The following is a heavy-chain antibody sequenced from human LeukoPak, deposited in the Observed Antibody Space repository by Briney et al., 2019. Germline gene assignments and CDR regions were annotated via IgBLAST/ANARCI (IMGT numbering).Heavy chain of an antibody. D-gene: IGHD5-24*01. J-gene: IGHJ4*02. CDR3: AKEDDYNYIDY. Sequence: GGSLRLSCAASGFTFSSYAMSWVRQAPGKGQEWVSTISGSGATTYYADSVKGRFTISRDNSKNTLYLQVNNLRAEDTAVYYCAKEDDYNYIDYWGQGTLVTVSS. CDR1: GFTFSSYA. CDR2: ISGSGATT. V-gene: IGHV3-23*01.